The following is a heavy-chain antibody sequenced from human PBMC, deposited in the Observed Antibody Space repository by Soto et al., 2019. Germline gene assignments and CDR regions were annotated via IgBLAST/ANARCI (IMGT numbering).Heavy chain of an antibody. CDR1: GFTFSKYA. Sequence: GGSLRLSCAASGFTFSKYAMSWVRQAPGKGLEWVSAISGSGGSTYYADSVKGRFTISRDNPKNTLYLQMNSLRAEDTAVYYCAKDVCSGGTCYSPDYWGQGTLVTVSS. V-gene: IGHV3-23*01. D-gene: IGHD2-15*01. CDR2: ISGSGGST. CDR3: AKDVCSGGTCYSPDY. J-gene: IGHJ4*02.